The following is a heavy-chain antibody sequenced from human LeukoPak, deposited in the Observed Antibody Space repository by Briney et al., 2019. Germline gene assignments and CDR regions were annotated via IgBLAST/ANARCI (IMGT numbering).Heavy chain of an antibody. CDR2: INPSGGST. CDR3: AREFAYDSGGYYYEVPYYFDY. CDR1: GYTFTSYY. D-gene: IGHD3-22*01. J-gene: IGHJ4*02. V-gene: IGHV1-46*03. Sequence: ASVKVSCKASGYTFTSYYMHWVRQAPGQGLEWMGIINPSGGSTRYAQKFQGRVTMTRDTSTSTVYMELSSLRSEDTAVYYCAREFAYDSGGYYYEVPYYFDYWGQGTLVTVSS.